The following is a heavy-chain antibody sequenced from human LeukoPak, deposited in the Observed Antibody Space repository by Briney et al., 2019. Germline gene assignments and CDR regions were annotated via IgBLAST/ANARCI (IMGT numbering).Heavy chain of an antibody. CDR3: ARSARITIFGVVTRPDYFDY. Sequence: SETLSLTCAVYGGSFSGYYWGWIRQPPGKGLEWIGSIYHSGSTYYNPSLKSRVTISVDTSKNQFSLKLSSVTAADTAVYYCARSARITIFGVVTRPDYFDYWGQGTLVTVSS. J-gene: IGHJ4*02. V-gene: IGHV4-38-2*01. CDR1: GGSFSGYY. CDR2: IYHSGST. D-gene: IGHD3-3*01.